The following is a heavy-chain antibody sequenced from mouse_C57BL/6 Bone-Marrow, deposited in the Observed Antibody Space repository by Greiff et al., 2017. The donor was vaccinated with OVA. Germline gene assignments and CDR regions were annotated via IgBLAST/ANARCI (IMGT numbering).Heavy chain of an antibody. CDR2: IDPEDGGT. D-gene: IGHD1-1*01. V-gene: IGHV14-2*01. J-gene: IGHJ4*01. CDR3: ARDDYGSSYDGYYAMDY. CDR1: GFNITDYY. Sequence: DVQLQESGAELVKPGASVKLSCTASGFNITDYYMHWVKQRTEQGLEWIGRIDPEDGGTKYAPKFQGKATITADTSSNTAYLQLSSLTSEDTAVYYCARDDYGSSYDGYYAMDYWGQGTSVTVSS.